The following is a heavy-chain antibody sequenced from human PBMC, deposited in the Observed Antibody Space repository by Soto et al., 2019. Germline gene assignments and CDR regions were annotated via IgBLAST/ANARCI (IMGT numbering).Heavy chain of an antibody. CDR1: GDSVSSNSAA. CDR2: TYYRSKWYN. Sequence: PSQSLSLTCAMSGDSVSSNSAALNWIRKSPSRGLEWLGRTYYRSKWYNDYAVSVKSRITINPDTSKNQFSLQLNSVTPEDTAVYYCARDFGPLLWFGESRFNYYYGMDVWGQGTTVTVSS. V-gene: IGHV6-1*01. CDR3: ARDFGPLLWFGESRFNYYYGMDV. D-gene: IGHD3-10*01. J-gene: IGHJ6*02.